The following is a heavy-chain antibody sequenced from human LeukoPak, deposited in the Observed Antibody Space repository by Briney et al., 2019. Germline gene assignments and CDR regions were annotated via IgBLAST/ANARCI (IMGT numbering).Heavy chain of an antibody. CDR3: ARLDRGSSDHFDY. J-gene: IGHJ4*02. Sequence: NSSETLSLTCTVSGGSISSYYWSWIRQPPGKGLEWIGYIYYSGSTNYNPSLKSRVTISVDTSKNQFSLKLSSVTAADTAVYYCARLDRGSSDHFDYWGQGTLVTVSS. CDR2: IYYSGST. V-gene: IGHV4-59*08. D-gene: IGHD1-26*01. CDR1: GGSISSYY.